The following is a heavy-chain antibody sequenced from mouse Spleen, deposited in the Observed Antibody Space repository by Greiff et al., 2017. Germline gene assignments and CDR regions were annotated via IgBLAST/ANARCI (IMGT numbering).Heavy chain of an antibody. D-gene: IGHD2-3*01. J-gene: IGHJ2*01. V-gene: IGHV14-3*02. CDR1: GFNIKDTY. Sequence: EVKLVESGAELVKPGASVKLSCTASGFNIKDTYMHWVKQRPEQGLEWIGRIDPANGNTKYDPKFQGKATITADTSSNTAYLQLSSLTSEDTAVYYCGPSIYDGYYWGQGTTLTVSS. CDR3: GPSIYDGYY. CDR2: IDPANGNT.